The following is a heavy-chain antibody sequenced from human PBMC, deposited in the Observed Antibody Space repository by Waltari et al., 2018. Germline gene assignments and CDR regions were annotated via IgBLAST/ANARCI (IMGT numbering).Heavy chain of an antibody. CDR3: ARRVKAGIDY. Sequence: QVQLQESGPGPVKPSETLSLTCSVSGGSISSGSYYRTWIRQPAGKGLEGIGRIFSSGSTNYNPSLRSRLTISLDTSNNQFALKRRSWAAADTAVYYCARRVKAGIDYWGQGTLVTVSS. J-gene: IGHJ4*02. CDR2: IFSSGST. D-gene: IGHD6-13*01. CDR1: GGSISSGSYY. V-gene: IGHV4-61*02.